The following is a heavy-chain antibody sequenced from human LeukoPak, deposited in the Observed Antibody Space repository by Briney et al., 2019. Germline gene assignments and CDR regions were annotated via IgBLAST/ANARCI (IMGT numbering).Heavy chain of an antibody. D-gene: IGHD3-3*01. CDR3: ASVTYYVFWSGYGAFDI. Sequence: SETLSLTCTVSGGSISSYYWSWIRQPPGKGLEWIGYIYYSGSTNYNPSLKSRVTISVDTSKNQFSLKLNSVTAADTAVYYCASVTYYVFWSGYGAFDIWGQGTMVTVSS. J-gene: IGHJ3*02. CDR2: IYYSGST. V-gene: IGHV4-59*01. CDR1: GGSISSYY.